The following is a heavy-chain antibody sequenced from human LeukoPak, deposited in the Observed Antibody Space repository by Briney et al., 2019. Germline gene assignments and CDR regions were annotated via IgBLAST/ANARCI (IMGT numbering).Heavy chain of an antibody. J-gene: IGHJ4*02. CDR1: GGSISSGGYY. CDR3: AKGTHIAVAGIVDY. Sequence: TSQTLSLTCTVSGGSISSGGYYWSWIRQHPGKGLEWIVYIYYSGSTYYNPSLKSRVTISVDTSKNQFSLKLSSVTAADTAVYYCAKGTHIAVAGIVDYWGQGTLVTVSS. D-gene: IGHD6-19*01. V-gene: IGHV4-31*03. CDR2: IYYSGST.